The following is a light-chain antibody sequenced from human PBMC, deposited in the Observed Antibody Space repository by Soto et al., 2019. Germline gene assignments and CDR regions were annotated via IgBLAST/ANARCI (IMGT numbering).Light chain of an antibody. CDR2: DDI. J-gene: IGLJ2*01. Sequence: SYVLTQAPSVSVAPGQTAEITCGGNNIGSKGVHWYQQKPGQAPVLVVYDDIDRPSGIPERFSGSNSGNTATLTINTVVAGDEADYYCQVWDSTNNHRVFGGGTKLTVL. CDR1: NIGSKG. CDR3: QVWDSTNNHRV. V-gene: IGLV3-21*02.